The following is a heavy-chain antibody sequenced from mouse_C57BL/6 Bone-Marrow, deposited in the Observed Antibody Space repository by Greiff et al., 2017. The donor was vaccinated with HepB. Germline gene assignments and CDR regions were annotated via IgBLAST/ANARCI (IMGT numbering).Heavy chain of an antibody. CDR1: GYTFTSYW. D-gene: IGHD1-1*01. J-gene: IGHJ1*03. CDR3: AIWGTTGYFDV. CDR2: IHPSDSDP. V-gene: IGHV1-74*01. Sequence: QVQLQQPGAELVKPGASVKVSCKASGYTFTSYWMHWVKQRPGQGLEWIGSIHPSDSDPNYNQKFKGKATVTVDKSTSTAYMQLSSLTSEDSAVYYCAIWGTTGYFDVWGTGTTVTVSS.